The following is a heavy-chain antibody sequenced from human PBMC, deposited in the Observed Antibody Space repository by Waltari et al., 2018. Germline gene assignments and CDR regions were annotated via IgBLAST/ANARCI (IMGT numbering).Heavy chain of an antibody. CDR1: GFTVNSNY. J-gene: IGHJ3*01. CDR2: IPLGTNA. Sequence: EVQLVESGGGLIQPGGSLRLSCVGSGFTVNSNYMSWVHQVPGKGLEWVSNIPLGTNANYAESVRGRFTISRDNSKDTLYLQMNSLRVEDTAVYFCARHVSGPTRAAFDVWGQGTMVTVSP. CDR3: ARHVSGPTRAAFDV. V-gene: IGHV3-53*01. D-gene: IGHD6-19*01.